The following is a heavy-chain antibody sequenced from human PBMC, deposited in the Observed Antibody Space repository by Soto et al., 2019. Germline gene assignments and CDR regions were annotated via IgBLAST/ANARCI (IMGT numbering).Heavy chain of an antibody. D-gene: IGHD1-1*01. CDR1: GGTFSSQT. Sequence: QVQLVQSGAEVKEPGSSVKVSCKVSGGTFSSQTINWVRQVPGQGLEWRGGVFPIMGEGKYAQSFLGRVTITADRSTSTAYMELSSLRSEDTAVYYCARPAVNDLDADSSAFDIWGQGTMVTVSS. CDR2: VFPIMGEG. J-gene: IGHJ3*02. V-gene: IGHV1-69*02. CDR3: ARPAVNDLDADSSAFDI.